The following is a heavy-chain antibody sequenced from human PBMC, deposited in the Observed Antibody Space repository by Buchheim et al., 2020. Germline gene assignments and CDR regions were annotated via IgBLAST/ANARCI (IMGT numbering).Heavy chain of an antibody. J-gene: IGHJ4*02. CDR1: GGSFSDYY. CDR2: IHQRGST. D-gene: IGHD1-14*01. Sequence: QVQLQQWGAGLLKPSETLSLTCAVYGGSFSDYYWNWIRQLQEKGLEWIGEIHQRGSTKYNPSLKSRATMSVDASTNQFSLSVTSVTAADTAVYYCARGPGARRTLDYWGQGTL. CDR3: ARGPGARRTLDY. V-gene: IGHV4-34*01.